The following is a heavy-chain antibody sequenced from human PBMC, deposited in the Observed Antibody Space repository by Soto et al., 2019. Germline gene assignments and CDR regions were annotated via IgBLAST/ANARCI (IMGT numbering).Heavy chain of an antibody. D-gene: IGHD4-17*01. CDR1: GYTFTSYG. CDR2: IIPIFGTA. CDR3: ARDRDYGDSIDY. V-gene: IGHV1-69*13. J-gene: IGHJ4*02. Sequence: ASVKVSCKASGYTFTSYGISWVRQAPGQGLEWMGGIIPIFGTANYAQKFQGRVTITADESTSTAYMELSSLRSEDTAVYYCARDRDYGDSIDYWGQGTLVTSPQ.